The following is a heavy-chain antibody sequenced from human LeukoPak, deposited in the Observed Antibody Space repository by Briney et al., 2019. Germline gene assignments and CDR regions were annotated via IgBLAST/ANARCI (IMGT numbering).Heavy chain of an antibody. Sequence: GGSLTLSCAASEFTFRSYEMNWVRQAPGKGLEWVSYISSSSSTIYYADSVKGRFTISRDNAKKSLYLQMNSLRAEDTAIYYCARDRYYDSSGYLDYWGQGTLVTVSS. CDR2: ISSSSSTI. V-gene: IGHV3-48*03. CDR1: EFTFRSYE. J-gene: IGHJ4*02. D-gene: IGHD3-22*01. CDR3: ARDRYYDSSGYLDY.